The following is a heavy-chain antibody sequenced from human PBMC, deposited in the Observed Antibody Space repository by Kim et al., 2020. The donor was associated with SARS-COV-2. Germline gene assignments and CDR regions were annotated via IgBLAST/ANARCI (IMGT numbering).Heavy chain of an antibody. J-gene: IGHJ3*02. V-gene: IGHV4-31*03. CDR2: IYYSGST. Sequence: SETLSLTCTVSGGSISSGGYYWSWIRQHPGKGLEWIGYIYYSGSTYYNPSLKSRVTISVDTSKNQFSLKLSSVTAPDTAVYYCARARGITMIVEVMIDAFDIWGQGTMDTDSS. CDR3: ARARGITMIVEVMIDAFDI. D-gene: IGHD3-22*01. CDR1: GGSISSGGYY.